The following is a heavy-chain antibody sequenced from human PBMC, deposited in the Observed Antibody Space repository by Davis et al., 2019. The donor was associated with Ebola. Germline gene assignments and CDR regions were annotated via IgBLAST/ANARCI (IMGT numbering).Heavy chain of an antibody. D-gene: IGHD6-25*01. Sequence: ASVKVSCKASGYTFSGYYMHWVRQAPGQGLEWMGWISNYNGHTNYAQKFQGRVTMTTDTSTTTAYMELRSLRADDTAIYYCATGGGILNYWGQGTLVTVSS. CDR2: ISNYNGHT. V-gene: IGHV1-18*04. J-gene: IGHJ4*02. CDR1: GYTFSGYY. CDR3: ATGGGILNY.